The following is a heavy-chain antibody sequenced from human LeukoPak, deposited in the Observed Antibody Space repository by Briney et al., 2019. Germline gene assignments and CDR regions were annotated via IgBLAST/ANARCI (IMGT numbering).Heavy chain of an antibody. J-gene: IGHJ4*02. CDR1: GFTFSSYS. V-gene: IGHV3-21*01. CDR2: ISSSSSYI. D-gene: IGHD2-15*01. Sequence: PGGSLRLSCAASGFTFSSYSMNWVRQAPGKGLEWVSSISSSSSYIYYADSVKGRFTISRDNAKNSLYLQMNSLRAEDTAVYYCAREKSNVVAATPIDYWGQGTLVTVSS. CDR3: AREKSNVVAATPIDY.